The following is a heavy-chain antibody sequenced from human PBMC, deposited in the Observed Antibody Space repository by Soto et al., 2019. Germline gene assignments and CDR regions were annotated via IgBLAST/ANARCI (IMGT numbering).Heavy chain of an antibody. CDR1: GFTFSSYG. CDR3: AKPQPYYYDSSGYHPFAI. D-gene: IGHD3-22*01. CDR2: ISYDGSNK. Sequence: GGSLRLSCAASGFTFSSYGMHWVRQAPGKGLEWVAVISYDGSNKYYADSVKGRFTISRDNSKNTLYLQMNSLRAEDTAVYYCAKPQPYYYDSSGYHPFAIWGQGTMVTGSS. V-gene: IGHV3-30*18. J-gene: IGHJ3*02.